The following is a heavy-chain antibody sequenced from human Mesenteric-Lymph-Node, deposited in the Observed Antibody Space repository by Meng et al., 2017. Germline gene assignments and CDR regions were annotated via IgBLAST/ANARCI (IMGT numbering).Heavy chain of an antibody. V-gene: IGHV4-34*01. CDR1: CGSFSGYY. Sequence: QVQLQQWGARLLKPSETLSLTCAVDCGSFSGYYWSWIRQPPGKGLEWFGEINHSGSTNYNPSLKSRVTISVDTSKNQFSLKLSSVTAADTAVYYCARTIGGADIVVVPAAYYFDYWGQGTLVTVSS. CDR2: INHSGST. D-gene: IGHD2-2*01. CDR3: ARTIGGADIVVVPAAYYFDY. J-gene: IGHJ4*02.